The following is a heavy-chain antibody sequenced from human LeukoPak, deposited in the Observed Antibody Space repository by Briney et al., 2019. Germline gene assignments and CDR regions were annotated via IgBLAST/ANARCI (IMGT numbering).Heavy chain of an antibody. CDR3: ARDRRYGGNGGGADY. Sequence: GGSLRLSCAASGFTFSSHEMNWVRQAPGKGLEWVSYISSSGSTVYYADSVKGRFTISRDNAKNSLYLQMNSLRAEDTAVYYCARDRRYGGNGGGADYWGQGTLVTVSS. CDR1: GFTFSSHE. CDR2: ISSSGSTV. D-gene: IGHD4-23*01. J-gene: IGHJ4*02. V-gene: IGHV3-48*03.